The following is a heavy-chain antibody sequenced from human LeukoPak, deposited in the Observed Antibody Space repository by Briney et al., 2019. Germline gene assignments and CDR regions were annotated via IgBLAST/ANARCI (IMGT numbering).Heavy chain of an antibody. V-gene: IGHV4-59*01. CDR3: SRGLDFRSGYSFDY. J-gene: IGHJ4*02. Sequence: SETLSLTCTVSGGSISTYYWSWIRQPPGKGLEWIGYVYYSGSTNYSPSLSSRLTISIDTSKNQFSLKLSSVTAADTAVYYCSRGLDFRSGYSFDYWGQGILVTVSS. CDR1: GGSISTYY. CDR2: VYYSGST. D-gene: IGHD3-3*01.